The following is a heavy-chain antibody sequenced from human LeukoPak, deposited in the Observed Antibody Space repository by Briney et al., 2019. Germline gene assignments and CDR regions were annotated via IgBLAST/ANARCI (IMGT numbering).Heavy chain of an antibody. J-gene: IGHJ3*02. CDR2: IYSSGST. CDR3: ARRYSGYGNAFDI. Sequence: SETLSLTCTVSGGSISSYYWSWIRQPPGKGLEWIGYIYSSGSTNYSPSLKSRVTISVDTSKNQFSLKLYSVTAADTAVYCCARRYSGYGNAFDIWGQGTMVTVSS. D-gene: IGHD5-12*01. V-gene: IGHV4-59*08. CDR1: GGSISSYY.